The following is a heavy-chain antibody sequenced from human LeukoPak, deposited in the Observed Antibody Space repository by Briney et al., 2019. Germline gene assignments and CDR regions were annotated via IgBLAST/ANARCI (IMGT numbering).Heavy chain of an antibody. J-gene: IGHJ5*02. Sequence: GVSLTLSCAASGFTFSNYAMHWVRQAPGKGLEYVSATSSNGGSTYYANSGKGRFTISRDNAKNSLYLKMKSLRAEDTAVYYCARGKTSQNIVTRKTYNWFDPWGQGTLVSVSS. CDR2: TSSNGGST. CDR3: ARGKTSQNIVTRKTYNWFDP. D-gene: IGHD2/OR15-2a*01. CDR1: GFTFSNYA. V-gene: IGHV3-64*01.